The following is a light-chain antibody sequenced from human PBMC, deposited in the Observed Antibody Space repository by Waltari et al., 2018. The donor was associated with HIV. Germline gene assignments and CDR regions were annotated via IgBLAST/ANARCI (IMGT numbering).Light chain of an antibody. Sequence: EVDLTQAPDTLSLSPGERATLSCRARQNITSNYLAWYQHRLGQAPRLLIYCASSRATGIPERFAGSGSGTDFTLTISRLEPEDFALYYCQHYGSSPRYTFGQGTNLEIK. CDR1: QNITSNY. CDR3: QHYGSSPRYT. CDR2: CAS. J-gene: IGKJ2*01. V-gene: IGKV3-20*01.